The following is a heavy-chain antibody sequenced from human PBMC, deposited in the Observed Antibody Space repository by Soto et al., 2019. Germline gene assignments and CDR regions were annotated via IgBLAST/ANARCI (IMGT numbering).Heavy chain of an antibody. J-gene: IGHJ6*02. V-gene: IGHV1-2*02. Sequence: ASVKVSCKASGYTFTGYYMHWVRQAPGQGLEWMGWINPNSGGTNYAQKFQGRVTMTGDTSISTAYMELSRLRSDDTAVYYCARDYYGSRNTYYYGMDVWGQGTTVTVSS. CDR1: GYTFTGYY. CDR3: ARDYYGSRNTYYYGMDV. D-gene: IGHD3-10*01. CDR2: INPNSGGT.